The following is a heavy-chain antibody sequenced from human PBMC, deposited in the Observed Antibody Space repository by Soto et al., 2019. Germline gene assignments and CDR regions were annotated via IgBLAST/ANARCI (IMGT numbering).Heavy chain of an antibody. CDR3: ARSIDSSGFYFSNC. CDR1: GGFISSYY. Sequence: SETLSLTCTVSGGFISSYYWSWIRQSPGKGLELIGYIHHTGSTNYDPSLKSRVTMSLDTSRNQFSLKLYSVTAADTAVYYCARSIDSSGFYFSNCWGQGTLVTVSS. V-gene: IGHV4-59*01. CDR2: IHHTGST. J-gene: IGHJ4*02. D-gene: IGHD3-22*01.